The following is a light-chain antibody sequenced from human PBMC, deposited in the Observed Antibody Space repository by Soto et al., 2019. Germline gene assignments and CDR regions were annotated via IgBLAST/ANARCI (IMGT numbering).Light chain of an antibody. Sequence: QSALAQPACVSGSPGQSITISCTGTSSNVGNFNVVSWYQQHPGKAPKVIIYDVSERPSGVSHRFSGSKSGNTASLTISGLQAEDEADYYCCSYAGSGTNVFGTGTKVTVL. CDR2: DVS. CDR3: CSYAGSGTNV. V-gene: IGLV2-23*02. J-gene: IGLJ1*01. CDR1: SSNVGNFNV.